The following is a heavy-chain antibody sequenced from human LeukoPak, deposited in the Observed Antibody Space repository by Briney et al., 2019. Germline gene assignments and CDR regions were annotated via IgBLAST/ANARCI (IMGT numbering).Heavy chain of an antibody. Sequence: GASVKVSCKASGYTFAGYYIHWVRQAPGQGLEWMGWINPNSGGTNYAQKFQGRVTMTRDTSISTAYMELSRLRSDDTAVYYCARSLSGSYEWGYWGQGTLVTVSS. D-gene: IGHD1-26*01. CDR3: ARSLSGSYEWGY. CDR1: GYTFAGYY. J-gene: IGHJ4*02. CDR2: INPNSGGT. V-gene: IGHV1-2*02.